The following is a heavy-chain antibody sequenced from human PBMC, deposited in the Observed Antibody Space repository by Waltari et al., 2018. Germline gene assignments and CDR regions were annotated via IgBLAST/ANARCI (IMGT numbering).Heavy chain of an antibody. Sequence: QVQLVESGGGVVQPGRSLRLSCAASGFTLSRCGMHWVRQAPAKGLEWVAVIWYDGSNKYYADSVKGRFTISRDNSKNTLYLQMNSLRAEDTAMYYCAKENERWDSSSWYVVDYWGQGTLVTVSS. CDR2: IWYDGSNK. D-gene: IGHD6-13*01. CDR1: GFTLSRCG. CDR3: AKENERWDSSSWYVVDY. J-gene: IGHJ4*02. V-gene: IGHV3-30*18.